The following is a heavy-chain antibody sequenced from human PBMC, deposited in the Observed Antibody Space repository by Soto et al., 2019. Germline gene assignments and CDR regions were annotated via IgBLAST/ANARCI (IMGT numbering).Heavy chain of an antibody. V-gene: IGHV3-21*01. CDR1: GFTFSSYS. D-gene: IGHD2-2*02. Sequence: PGGSLRLSCAASGFTFSSYSMNWVRQAPGKGLEWVSSISSSSSYIYYADSVKGRFTISRDNAKNSLYLKMNSLRAEDTAVYYCARGVVPAAITTYYYYGMDVWGQGTTVTVSS. J-gene: IGHJ6*02. CDR3: ARGVVPAAITTYYYYGMDV. CDR2: ISSSSSYI.